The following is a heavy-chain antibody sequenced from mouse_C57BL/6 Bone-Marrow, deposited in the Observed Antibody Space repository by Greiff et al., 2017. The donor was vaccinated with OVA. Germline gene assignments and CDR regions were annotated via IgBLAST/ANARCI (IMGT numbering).Heavy chain of an antibody. V-gene: IGHV5-15*01. J-gene: IGHJ4*01. CDR1: GFTFSDYG. CDR3: ARHEYYAMYY. Sequence: EVKLMESGGGLVQPGGSLKLSCAASGFTFSDYGMAWVRQAPRKGPEWVAFISNLAYSIYYADTVTGRFTISRENAKNTLYLEMSSLRSEDTAMYYCARHEYYAMYYWGQGTSVTVSS. CDR2: ISNLAYSI.